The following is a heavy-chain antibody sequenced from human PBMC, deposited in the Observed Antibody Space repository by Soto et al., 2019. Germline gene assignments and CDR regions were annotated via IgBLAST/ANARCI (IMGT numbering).Heavy chain of an antibody. D-gene: IGHD6-6*01. CDR1: GFTFSSYG. J-gene: IGHJ6*02. Sequence: LRLSCAASGFTFSSYGMHWVRQAPGKGLEWVAVIWYDGSNKYYADSVKGRFTISRDNSKNTLYLQMNSLRAEDTAVYYCARDSSSSSKYYYYYGMDVWGQGTTVTVSS. CDR3: ARDSSSSSKYYYYYGMDV. CDR2: IWYDGSNK. V-gene: IGHV3-33*01.